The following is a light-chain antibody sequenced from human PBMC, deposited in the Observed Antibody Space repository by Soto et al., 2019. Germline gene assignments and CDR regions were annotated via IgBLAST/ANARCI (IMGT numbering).Light chain of an antibody. Sequence: QTVVTQEPSLTVSPGETVTLTCASSTVAVTSGYYPNWLQQKPGQAPRPLIYSISNKHSWTPARFSGSLLGDKAALTLSGVQPEDEAEYYCLLYYGGAQVFGGVTKLTVL. CDR3: LLYYGGAQV. J-gene: IGLJ3*02. CDR1: TVAVTSGYY. CDR2: SIS. V-gene: IGLV7-43*01.